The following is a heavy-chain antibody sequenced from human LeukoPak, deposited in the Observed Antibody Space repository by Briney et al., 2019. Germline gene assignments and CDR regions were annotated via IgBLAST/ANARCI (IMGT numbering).Heavy chain of an antibody. J-gene: IGHJ4*02. CDR3: ARDPPPVIVGGTTADY. Sequence: ASVKVSCKASGYTFTGYYINWVRQAPGQGLEWMGWINPNSGGTNYAQKFQGRVTMTRDTSINTAYMEVTRLKSDDTAIYYCARDPPPVIVGGTTADYWGQGTLVTVSS. V-gene: IGHV1-2*02. CDR1: GYTFTGYY. D-gene: IGHD1-26*01. CDR2: INPNSGGT.